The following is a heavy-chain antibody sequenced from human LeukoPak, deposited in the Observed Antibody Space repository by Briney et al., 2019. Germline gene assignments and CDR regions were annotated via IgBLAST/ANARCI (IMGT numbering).Heavy chain of an antibody. CDR3: TRDSGTYNWLDP. J-gene: IGHJ5*02. Sequence: GSLKLSCAASGFTFSDSSIHWVRQASGKGLEWIGLMEKELNGYATAYAASVRGRFTISRDDSQNTAYLQMDSLKTEGTALYYCTRDSGTYNWLDPWGQGTLVTVPS. V-gene: IGHV3-73*01. CDR2: MEKELNGYAT. CDR1: GFTFSDSS. D-gene: IGHD1-26*01.